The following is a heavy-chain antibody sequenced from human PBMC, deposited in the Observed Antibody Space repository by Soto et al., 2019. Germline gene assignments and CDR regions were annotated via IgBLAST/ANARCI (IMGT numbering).Heavy chain of an antibody. J-gene: IGHJ4*02. CDR3: ARGEYWSNLLPFDY. V-gene: IGHV3-7*02. CDR1: GFTFSNWW. Sequence: PGGSLRLSCEASGFTFSNWWMSWVRQAPGKGLEWVANIKKDGSERNYVESVKGRFTISRDNAKNSLYLQLNSLRAEDTAVYYCARGEYWSNLLPFDYWGQGTLVTVSS. D-gene: IGHD2-2*01. CDR2: IKKDGSER.